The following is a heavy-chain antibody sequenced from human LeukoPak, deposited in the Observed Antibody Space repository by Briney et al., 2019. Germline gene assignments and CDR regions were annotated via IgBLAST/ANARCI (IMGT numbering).Heavy chain of an antibody. D-gene: IGHD3-16*02. V-gene: IGHV1-18*04. CDR2: ISAYNGNT. Sequence: ASVKVSCKASGYTFTSYGISWVRQAPGQGLEWMGWISAYNGNTNYAQKLQGRVTMTTDTSTSTAYMELRSLRSDDTAVYYRARDSSSYDYVWGSYRSQSWFDPWGQGTLVTVSS. CDR1: GYTFTSYG. CDR3: ARDSSSYDYVWGSYRSQSWFDP. J-gene: IGHJ5*02.